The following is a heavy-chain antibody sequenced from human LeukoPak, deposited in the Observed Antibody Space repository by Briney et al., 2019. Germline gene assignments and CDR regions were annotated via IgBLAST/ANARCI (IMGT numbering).Heavy chain of an antibody. Sequence: SETLSLTCAASSESFTAYYWSWIRQSPEKGLEWIGHINHVGSTNYNPSLRSRVTLSVGTSNSQFSLEVKSVTAADTATYYCARGQGWPPHFDFWGQGALVTVSS. D-gene: IGHD5-24*01. CDR3: ARGQGWPPHFDF. V-gene: IGHV4-34*01. CDR2: INHVGST. J-gene: IGHJ4*02. CDR1: SESFTAYY.